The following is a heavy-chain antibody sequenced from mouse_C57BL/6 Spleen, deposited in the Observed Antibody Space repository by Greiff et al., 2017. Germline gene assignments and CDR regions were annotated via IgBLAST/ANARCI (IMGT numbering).Heavy chain of an antibody. V-gene: IGHV5-4*01. D-gene: IGHD2-5*01. Sequence: EVKLMESGGGLVKPGGSLKLSCAASGFTFSSYAMSWVRQTPEKRLEWVATISNGGSYTYYPDNVKGRFTISRDNAKNNLYLQMGHLKSGDTAMYDCAREDYSNYVRYAMDYWGQGTSVTVSS. J-gene: IGHJ4*01. CDR2: ISNGGSYT. CDR1: GFTFSSYA. CDR3: AREDYSNYVRYAMDY.